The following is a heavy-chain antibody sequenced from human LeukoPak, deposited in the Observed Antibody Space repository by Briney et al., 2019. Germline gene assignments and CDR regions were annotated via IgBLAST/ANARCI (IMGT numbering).Heavy chain of an antibody. J-gene: IGHJ5*02. CDR1: GYTFTSYD. CDR3: ARDAYCSSTSCFNWFDP. Sequence: ASVKVSCKASGYTFTSYDINWVRQATGQGLEWMGWMNPNSGDTGYAQNFQGRVTMTRDTSISTAYMELSRLRSDDTAVYYCARDAYCSSTSCFNWFDPWGQGTLVTVSS. CDR2: MNPNSGDT. D-gene: IGHD2-2*01. V-gene: IGHV1-8*01.